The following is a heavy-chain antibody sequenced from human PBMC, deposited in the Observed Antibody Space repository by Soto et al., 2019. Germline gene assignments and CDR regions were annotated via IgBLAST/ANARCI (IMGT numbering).Heavy chain of an antibody. J-gene: IGHJ3*01. V-gene: IGHV1-69*01. CDR2: FIPILGGG. Sequence: QGQLVQSGAEVKKPGSSVKVSCKASGGTFRNYAINWVRQAPGQGLEWMGGFIPILGGGIKAQKFQGRVTITSDESTSTAYMELSSLKSEDTAMYYCARRSGCYSNAFDFWGQGTMVTVSS. D-gene: IGHD1-26*01. CDR3: ARRSGCYSNAFDF. CDR1: GGTFRNYA.